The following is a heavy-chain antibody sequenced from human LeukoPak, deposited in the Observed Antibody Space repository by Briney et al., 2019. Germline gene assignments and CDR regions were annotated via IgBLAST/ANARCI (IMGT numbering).Heavy chain of an antibody. V-gene: IGHV4-38-2*02. J-gene: IGHJ2*01. Sequence: PSETLSLTCAVSGYTISSGYYWGWIRQPPGERLELIGTSCHSGSTYYNSYVKGRVTISVDTSKNQFSLKLSSVTAADTAVYYCARDRCSSRSCYLTITQKGYFDLWGRGTVVTVSS. CDR3: ARDRCSSRSCYLTITQKGYFDL. CDR1: GYTISSGYY. D-gene: IGHD2-2*01. CDR2: SCHSGST.